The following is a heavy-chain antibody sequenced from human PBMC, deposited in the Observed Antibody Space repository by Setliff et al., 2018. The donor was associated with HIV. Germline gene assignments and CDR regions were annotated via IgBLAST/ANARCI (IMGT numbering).Heavy chain of an antibody. Sequence: LRLSCAASGFTFATYAMNWVRQAPGKGLEWVSTITDSGDSTYYADSVKGRFTISRDNSKNTLYLQMNSLTDADTALYYCVKVPGSGIVRYFDCWGQGTLVTVSS. V-gene: IGHV3-23*01. CDR2: ITDSGDST. CDR1: GFTFATYA. CDR3: VKVPGSGIVRYFDC. J-gene: IGHJ4*02. D-gene: IGHD3-22*01.